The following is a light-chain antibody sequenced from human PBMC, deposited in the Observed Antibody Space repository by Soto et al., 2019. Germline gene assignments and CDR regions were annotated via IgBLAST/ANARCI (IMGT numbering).Light chain of an antibody. Sequence: QSVLTQPAAVSGSPGQSITISCTGTSSDVGGYNYVSWYQQHAGKAPKLMIYDVSNRPSGVSNGFSGSKSGNTASLTISGLQAEDEADYYCSSYTSSSPVVFGGGTKLTVL. CDR1: SSDVGGYNY. V-gene: IGLV2-14*01. CDR3: SSYTSSSPVV. J-gene: IGLJ2*01. CDR2: DVS.